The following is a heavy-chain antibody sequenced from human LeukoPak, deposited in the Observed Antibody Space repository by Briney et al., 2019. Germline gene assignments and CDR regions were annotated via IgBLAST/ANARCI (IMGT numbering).Heavy chain of an antibody. CDR3: ARDGPIENYYYMDV. Sequence: GGSLRLSCAASGITVSSSYMSWVRQAPGKGLEWVSVIYSGGNTYYAVSVEGRFTISRDSSKNTLDLQMNSLRAEDTAVYYCARDGPIENYYYMDVWGKGTTVTVSS. CDR2: IYSGGNT. D-gene: IGHD5-24*01. V-gene: IGHV3-66*01. J-gene: IGHJ6*03. CDR1: GITVSSSY.